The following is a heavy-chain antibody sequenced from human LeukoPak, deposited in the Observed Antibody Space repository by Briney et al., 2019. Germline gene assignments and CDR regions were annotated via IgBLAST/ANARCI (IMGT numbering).Heavy chain of an antibody. V-gene: IGHV3-23*01. CDR3: AKGGLTVARTTFFDY. CDR2: ISRSGDIT. J-gene: IGHJ4*02. Sequence: PGGSLRLSCAASGAAFTKYGMKWVRQSAGAGLEYISGISRSGDITHYADSVKGRFTISRDNVQNTLYLQMNSLRAEDTAVYYCAKGGLTVARTTFFDYWGQGTLVTVSS. CDR1: GAAFTKYG. D-gene: IGHD2/OR15-2a*01.